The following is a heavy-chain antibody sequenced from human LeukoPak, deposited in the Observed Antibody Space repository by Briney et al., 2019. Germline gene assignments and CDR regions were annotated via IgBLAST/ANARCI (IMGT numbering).Heavy chain of an antibody. V-gene: IGHV4-59*01. CDR1: GGSISSYY. CDR2: IYYSGST. CDR3: ARDLEAVGWFDP. Sequence: SETLSLTCTVSGGSISSYYWSWIRQPPGKGLEWIGYIYYSGSTNYNPSLKSRVTISVDTSKNQFSLRLSSVTAADTAVYYCARDLEAVGWFDPWGQGTLVTVSS. J-gene: IGHJ5*02. D-gene: IGHD6-19*01.